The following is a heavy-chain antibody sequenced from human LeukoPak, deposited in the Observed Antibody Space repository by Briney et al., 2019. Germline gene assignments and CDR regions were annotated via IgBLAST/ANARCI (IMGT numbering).Heavy chain of an antibody. V-gene: IGHV4-59*08. CDR1: GGSISSYY. D-gene: IGHD3-3*01. CDR3: ARQQDFWSGYYSSYYYYGMDV. Sequence: SETLSLTCTVSGGSISSYYWSWIRQPPGKGLEWIGYIYYSGSTNYNPSLKSRVTISVDTSKNQFSLKLSSVTAADTAVYYCARQQDFWSGYYSSYYYYGMDVWGQGTTATVSS. J-gene: IGHJ6*02. CDR2: IYYSGST.